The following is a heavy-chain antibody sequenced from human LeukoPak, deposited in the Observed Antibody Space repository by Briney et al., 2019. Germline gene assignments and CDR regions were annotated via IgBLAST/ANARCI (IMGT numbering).Heavy chain of an antibody. CDR2: IYTSGST. J-gene: IGHJ6*02. D-gene: IGHD2-15*01. V-gene: IGHV4-4*07. CDR1: GGSISSYY. Sequence: SETLSLTCTVSGGSISSYYWSWIRQPAGKGLEWIGRIYTSGSTNYNPSLKSRVTMSVDTSKNQFSLKLSSVTAADTAVYYCARDPPRVGYYYYGMDVWGQGTTVTVSS. CDR3: ARDPPRVGYYYYGMDV.